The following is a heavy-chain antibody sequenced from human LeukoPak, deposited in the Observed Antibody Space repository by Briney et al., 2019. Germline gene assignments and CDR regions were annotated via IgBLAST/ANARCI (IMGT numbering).Heavy chain of an antibody. V-gene: IGHV1-2*04. CDR1: GYTFTGYY. CDR3: AREAGSSGWYWFDP. J-gene: IGHJ5*02. Sequence: ASVKVSCKASGYTFTGYYMHWVRQAPGQGLEWMGRINPNSGGTNYAQKFQGWVTMTRDTSISTAYMELSRLRSDDTAVYYCAREAGSSGWYWFDPWGQGTLVTVSS. D-gene: IGHD6-19*01. CDR2: INPNSGGT.